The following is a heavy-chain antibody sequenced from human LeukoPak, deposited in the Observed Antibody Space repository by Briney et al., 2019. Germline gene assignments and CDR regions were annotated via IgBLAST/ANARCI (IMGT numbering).Heavy chain of an antibody. J-gene: IGHJ4*02. Sequence: PGGPLRLSCAASGFTFSNYEMNWVRQAPGKGLEWVSYISSSSSTIYYADSVKGRFTISRDNAKNSLYLQMNSLRAEDTAVYYCARADSSGYYHPINWGQGTLVTVSS. D-gene: IGHD3-22*01. CDR3: ARADSSGYYHPIN. V-gene: IGHV3-48*01. CDR2: ISSSSSTI. CDR1: GFTFSNYE.